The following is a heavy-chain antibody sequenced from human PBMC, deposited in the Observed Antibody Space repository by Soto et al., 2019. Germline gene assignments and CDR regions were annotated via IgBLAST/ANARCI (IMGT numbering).Heavy chain of an antibody. J-gene: IGHJ4*02. CDR1: GYSFVSHG. CDR2: IGPYKGGT. CDR3: ARDGKYWWEYATGGFDY. Sequence: QIQLVQSGPEVKKPGASVRLSCKASGYSFVSHGISWVRQAPGQGIELMAWIGPYKGGTKYTQRLQCRGTVTTDIHTISVYLELRKLGPDDAAVYYCARDGKYWWEYATGGFDYWGQGTLVAVSS. V-gene: IGHV1-18*04. D-gene: IGHD2-8*02.